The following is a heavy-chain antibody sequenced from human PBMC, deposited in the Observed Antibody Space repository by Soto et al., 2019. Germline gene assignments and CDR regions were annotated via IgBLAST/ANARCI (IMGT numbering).Heavy chain of an antibody. J-gene: IGHJ3*01. CDR2: IYYSGST. CDR3: AIPSLESRLGFDL. D-gene: IGHD2-2*01. V-gene: IGHV4-31*03. CDR1: GGSISSGGYY. Sequence: QVQLQESGPGLVKPSQTLSLTCTVSGGSISSGGYYWSWIRQHPGKGLEWIGYIYYSGSTYYNPSLKSRVTVSVDPSTHQLSRKLSSVTAADTALYYCAIPSLESRLGFDLWGQGTMVTVSS.